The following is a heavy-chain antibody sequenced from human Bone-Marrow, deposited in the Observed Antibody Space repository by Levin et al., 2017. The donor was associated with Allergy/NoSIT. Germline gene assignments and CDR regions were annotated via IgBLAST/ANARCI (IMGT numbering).Heavy chain of an antibody. D-gene: IGHD3-22*01. CDR3: ARTTYYDSSGYYYPYGMDV. V-gene: IGHV4-59*01. Sequence: ASETLSLTCTVSGGSISSYYWSWIRQPPGKGLEWIGYIYYSGSTNYNPSLKSRVTISVDTSRNQFSLKLSSVTAADTAVYYCARTTYYDSSGYYYPYGMDVWGQGTTVTVSS. J-gene: IGHJ6*02. CDR1: GGSISSYY. CDR2: IYYSGST.